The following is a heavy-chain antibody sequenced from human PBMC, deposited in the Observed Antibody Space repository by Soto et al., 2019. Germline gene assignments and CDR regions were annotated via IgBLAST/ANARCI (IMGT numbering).Heavy chain of an antibody. J-gene: IGHJ4*02. D-gene: IGHD1-1*01. Sequence: QITLKESGPTRVKPTQTLTLTCTFSGFSLTSRPMGVGWIRQPPGKALEWLVVIYWDDDKRYSPSLKSRLTITKDTSGNQVVLTMTNMDPVDTATYYCAHRLSGYNWNGGYFVYWGQGALVTVSS. V-gene: IGHV2-5*02. CDR2: IYWDDDK. CDR1: GFSLTSRPMG. CDR3: AHRLSGYNWNGGYFVY.